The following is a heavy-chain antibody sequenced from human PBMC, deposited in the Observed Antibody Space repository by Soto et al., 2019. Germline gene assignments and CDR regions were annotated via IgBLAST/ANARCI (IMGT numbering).Heavy chain of an antibody. Sequence: GGSPRLSCSASGFTFSSYDMYWVRHAPGKGLEWVSSITTSSSYIYYADSVKGRFTISRDNAKNSLYLQINSLRAEDTAVYYYARLRGHAENLDHRGKGT. J-gene: IGHJ5*02. CDR1: GFTFSSYD. V-gene: IGHV3-21*01. D-gene: IGHD3-10*01. CDR2: ITTSSSYI. CDR3: ARLRGHAENLDH.